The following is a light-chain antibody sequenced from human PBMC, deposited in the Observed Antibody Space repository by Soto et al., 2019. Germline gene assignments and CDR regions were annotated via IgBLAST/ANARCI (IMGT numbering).Light chain of an antibody. J-gene: IGLJ2*01. V-gene: IGLV1-40*01. CDR3: QSYDSSLSGSYVV. CDR2: GNS. CDR1: SSNIGAGYD. Sequence: QSVLTQPPSVSGAPGQRVTLSCTGSSSNIGAGYDVHWYQQLPGTAPKLLIYGNSNRPSGVPDRFSGSKSGTSASLAITGLQAEDEADYYCQSYDSSLSGSYVVFGGGTKVTVL.